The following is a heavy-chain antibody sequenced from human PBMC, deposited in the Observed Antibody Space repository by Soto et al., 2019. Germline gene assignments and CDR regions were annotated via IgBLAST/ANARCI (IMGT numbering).Heavy chain of an antibody. CDR2: IIPVFQTA. J-gene: IGHJ4*02. CDR1: GGLFSSYP. V-gene: IGHV1-69*01. D-gene: IGHD6-25*01. CDR3: ARRKERSGPIYFDY. Sequence: QEQLVQSGAEVKKPGSSVKVSCKASGGLFSSYPISWVRQVPGQGLEWMGGIIPVFQTAYYTQRFQGRVTITADESTNTAYMELSSLRSEDTAIYYCARRKERSGPIYFDYWGQGTLVTVSS.